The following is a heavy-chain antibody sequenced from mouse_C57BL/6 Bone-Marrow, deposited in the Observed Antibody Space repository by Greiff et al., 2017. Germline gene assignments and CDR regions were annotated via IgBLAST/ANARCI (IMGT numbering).Heavy chain of an antibody. Sequence: QVQLQQSGAELARPGASVTLSCKASGYTFTSYGISWVKPRTGPGLEWIGEIYPRSGNTYYNEQFKGKATLTADKSSSTAYMELRSLTSEDSAVYFCARLRQGGWFADWGKGTLVTVSA. CDR1: GYTFTSYG. J-gene: IGHJ3*01. CDR2: IYPRSGNT. D-gene: IGHD2-12*01. V-gene: IGHV1-81*01. CDR3: ARLRQGGWFAD.